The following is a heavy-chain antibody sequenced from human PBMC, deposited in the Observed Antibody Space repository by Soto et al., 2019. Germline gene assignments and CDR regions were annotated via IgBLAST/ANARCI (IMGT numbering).Heavy chain of an antibody. J-gene: IGHJ6*03. Sequence: PGGSLRLSCAASGFTFSSYAMSWVRQAPGKGLEWVSAISGSGGSTYYADSVKGRFTISRDNSKNTLYLQMNSLRAEDTAVYYCAKGGVPYYDFWSGYLTADYYYYMDVWGKGTTVTVSS. D-gene: IGHD3-3*01. CDR2: ISGSGGST. CDR3: AKGGVPYYDFWSGYLTADYYYYMDV. CDR1: GFTFSSYA. V-gene: IGHV3-23*01.